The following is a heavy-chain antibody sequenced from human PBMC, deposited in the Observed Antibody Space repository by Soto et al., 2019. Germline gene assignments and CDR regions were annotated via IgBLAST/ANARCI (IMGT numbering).Heavy chain of an antibody. CDR3: ARAIGGNNWNPNWFDS. J-gene: IGHJ5*01. CDR2: IHHSGAA. Sequence: TLSLTCTVSCYSIPRRDCYWTWIRQYPGKGLEWIGYIHHSGAAHYNPSLKSRLTISVDTSRNQFSLKLTSVTAADTAVYYCARAIGGNNWNPNWFDSWGQGTKVTVS. V-gene: IGHV4-31*03. CDR1: CYSIPRRDCY. D-gene: IGHD1-20*01.